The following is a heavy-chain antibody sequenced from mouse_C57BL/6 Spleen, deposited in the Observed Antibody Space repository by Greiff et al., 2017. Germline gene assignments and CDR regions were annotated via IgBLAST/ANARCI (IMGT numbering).Heavy chain of an antibody. V-gene: IGHV1-52*01. CDR3: ARGRDCDPIFAY. CDR2: IYPSDSET. D-gene: IGHD3-3*01. Sequence: VQLQQPGAELVRPGSSVKLSCKASGYTFTSYWMHWVKQRPIQGLEWIGNIYPSDSETHYNQKFKDKATLTVDKSSSTAYMQLSSLTSEDSAVYYWARGRDCDPIFAYWGQGTLVTVSA. CDR1: GYTFTSYW. J-gene: IGHJ3*01.